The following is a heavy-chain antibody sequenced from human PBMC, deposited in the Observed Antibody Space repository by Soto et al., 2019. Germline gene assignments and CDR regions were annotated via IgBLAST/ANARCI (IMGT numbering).Heavy chain of an antibody. CDR3: AKSAALAGDSGYFDL. CDR1: GFTFSSYA. J-gene: IGHJ2*01. CDR2: SSGSGGST. Sequence: EVQLLESGGGLVQPGGSLRLSCAASGFTFSSYAMSWVRQAPGKGLEWVSASSGSGGSTYYADSVKGRFTISRDNSKNTLYLQMNSLSADDTAVYYCAKSAALAGDSGYFDLWGRGTLVTVSS. D-gene: IGHD6-19*01. V-gene: IGHV3-23*01.